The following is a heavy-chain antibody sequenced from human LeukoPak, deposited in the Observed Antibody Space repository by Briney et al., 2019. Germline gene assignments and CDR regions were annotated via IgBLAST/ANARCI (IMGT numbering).Heavy chain of an antibody. D-gene: IGHD3-3*01. CDR2: IYTSGST. CDR3: ARFVGLRYDFWSGSSDAFDI. CDR1: GGSISSGSYY. V-gene: IGHV4-61*02. J-gene: IGHJ3*02. Sequence: SQTLSLTCTVSGGSISSGSYYWSWIRQPAGKGLEWIGRIYTSGSTNYNPSLKSRVTISVDTSKNQFSLKLSSVTAADTAVYSCARFVGLRYDFWSGSSDAFDIWGQGTMVTVSS.